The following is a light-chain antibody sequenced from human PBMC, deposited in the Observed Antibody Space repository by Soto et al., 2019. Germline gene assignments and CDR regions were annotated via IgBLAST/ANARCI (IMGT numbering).Light chain of an antibody. J-gene: IGKJ1*01. Sequence: EIVLTQSPGTLSLSPGDTATLSCRASQSVYSTYLAWYQHKVGQAPRLLIYGASTRATGIPDRFSGSGSGTDLTLTIRRLEPEDFAVYYCQQYGSSPSTFGQGTKMEVK. CDR2: GAS. CDR1: QSVYSTY. CDR3: QQYGSSPST. V-gene: IGKV3-20*01.